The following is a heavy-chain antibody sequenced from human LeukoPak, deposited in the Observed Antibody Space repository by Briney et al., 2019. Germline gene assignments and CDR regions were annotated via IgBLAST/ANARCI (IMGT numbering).Heavy chain of an antibody. V-gene: IGHV1-69*01. J-gene: IGHJ2*01. CDR1: GGTFSSHV. CDR3: ARGPVDYGDYWCLDL. D-gene: IGHD4-17*01. Sequence: SVKVSCKASGGTFSSHVISWVRQAPGQGLEWMGGIIPIFGIANYAQKFQGRVTITADESTSTAYMEMSSLRSEDTAVYYCARGPVDYGDYWCLDLWGRGTLVTVSS. CDR2: IIPIFGIA.